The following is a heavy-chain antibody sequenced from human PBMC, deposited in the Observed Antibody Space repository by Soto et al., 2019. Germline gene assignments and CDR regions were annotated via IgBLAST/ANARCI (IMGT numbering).Heavy chain of an antibody. V-gene: IGHV3-30-3*01. J-gene: IGHJ4*02. CDR1: GFTFSSYA. Sequence: QVQLVESGGGVVQPGRSLRLSCAASGFTFSSYAMHWVRQAPGKGLEWVALISSDESNKYYIDSVKGRSTISRDNYKNTLYLQMNSLRPDDTAVYYCATDVEWLFSSIAYWGQGTLVTVSS. CDR3: ATDVEWLFSSIAY. D-gene: IGHD3-3*01. CDR2: ISSDESNK.